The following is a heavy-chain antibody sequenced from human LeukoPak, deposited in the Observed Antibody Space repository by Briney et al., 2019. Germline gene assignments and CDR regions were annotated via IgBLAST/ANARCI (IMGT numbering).Heavy chain of an antibody. V-gene: IGHV3-7*01. D-gene: IGHD3-22*01. CDR1: GFTFSSYW. J-gene: IGHJ4*02. Sequence: GGSLRLSCAASGFTFSSYWMSWVRQAPGKGLEWVANIKQDGSEKYYVDSVKGRFTISRDNAKNSLYLQMNSLRAEDTAVYYCAAHYYDSSGYSYYFDYWGQGTLVTVSS. CDR3: AAHYYDSSGYSYYFDY. CDR2: IKQDGSEK.